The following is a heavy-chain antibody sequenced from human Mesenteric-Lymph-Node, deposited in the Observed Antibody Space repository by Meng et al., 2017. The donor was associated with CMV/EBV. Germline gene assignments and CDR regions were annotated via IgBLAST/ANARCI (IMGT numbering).Heavy chain of an antibody. D-gene: IGHD6-13*01. Sequence: ASGFTFSSYAMSWVRQAPGKGLEWVSVIYSGGSSTYYADSVKGRFTISRDNSKNTLYLQMNSLRAEDTAVYYRARPPYYSSSSGFDYWGQGTLVTVSS. CDR3: ARPPYYSSSSGFDY. V-gene: IGHV3-23*03. CDR1: GFTFSSYA. J-gene: IGHJ4*02. CDR2: IYSGGSST.